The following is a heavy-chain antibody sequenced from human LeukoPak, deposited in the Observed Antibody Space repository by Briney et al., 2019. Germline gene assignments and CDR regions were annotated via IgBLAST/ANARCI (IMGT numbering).Heavy chain of an antibody. CDR3: ASWGPFWSGY. V-gene: IGHV4-30-2*01. CDR1: GGSISSGGYY. D-gene: IGHD3-3*01. CDR2: IYHSGST. Sequence: SETLSLTCTVSGGSISSGGYYWSWIRQPPGKGLEWIGYIYHSGSTYYNPSLKSRVTISVDRSKNQFSLKLSSVTAADTAVYYCASWGPFWSGYWGQGTLVTVSS. J-gene: IGHJ4*02.